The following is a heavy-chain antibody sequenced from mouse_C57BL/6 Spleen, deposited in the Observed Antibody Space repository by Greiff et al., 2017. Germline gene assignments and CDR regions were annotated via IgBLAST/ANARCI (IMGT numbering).Heavy chain of an antibody. CDR1: GFTFSDYY. CDR3: AREGDYYGSLYFDY. D-gene: IGHD1-1*01. CDR2: INYDGSST. V-gene: IGHV5-16*01. J-gene: IGHJ2*01. Sequence: EVQLVESEGGLVQPGSSMKLSCTASGFTFSDYYMAWVRQVPEKGLEWVANINYDGSSTYYLDSLKSRFIISKDNAKNILYLQMSSLKSEDTATYYCAREGDYYGSLYFDYWGQGTTLTVSS.